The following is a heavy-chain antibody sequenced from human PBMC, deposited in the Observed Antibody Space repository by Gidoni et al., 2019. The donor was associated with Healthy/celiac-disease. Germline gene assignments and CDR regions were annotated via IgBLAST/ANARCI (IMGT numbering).Heavy chain of an antibody. J-gene: IGHJ4*02. CDR1: GGSISSYY. V-gene: IGHV4-59*01. Sequence: QVQLQESGPGLVKPSETLSPTCTVPGGSISSYYWSWIRQPPGKGLEWIGYIYYSGSTNYNPSLKSRVTISVDTSKNQFSLKLSSVTAADTAVYYCARGRIAVAGALDYWGQGTLVTVSS. CDR3: ARGRIAVAGALDY. D-gene: IGHD6-19*01. CDR2: IYYSGST.